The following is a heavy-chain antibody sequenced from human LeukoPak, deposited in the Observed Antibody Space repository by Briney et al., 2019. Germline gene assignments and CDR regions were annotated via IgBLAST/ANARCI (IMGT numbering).Heavy chain of an antibody. Sequence: PGGPLRLSCAASGFTVSSNYMSWVRQAPGKGLEWVSVIYSGGSTYYADSVKGRFTISRDNSKNTLYLQINSLRAEDTAVYYCATEIAVAGTGNWFDPWGQGTLVTVSS. J-gene: IGHJ5*02. CDR2: IYSGGST. CDR1: GFTVSSNY. CDR3: ATEIAVAGTGNWFDP. V-gene: IGHV3-53*01. D-gene: IGHD6-19*01.